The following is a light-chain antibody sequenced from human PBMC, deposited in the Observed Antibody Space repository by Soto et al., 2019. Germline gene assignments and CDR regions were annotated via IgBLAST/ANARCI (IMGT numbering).Light chain of an antibody. J-gene: IGLJ3*02. CDR1: SSNIGSNY. Sequence: QSVLTQPPSASGTPGQRVTISCSGSSSNIGSNYVYWYQQLPGTAPKLLIYRNNQRPSGVPDRFSGSKSGTSASLAISGLRSEDDADYYCAAWDASLSAGVFGGGTKLTVL. CDR2: RNN. V-gene: IGLV1-47*01. CDR3: AAWDASLSAGV.